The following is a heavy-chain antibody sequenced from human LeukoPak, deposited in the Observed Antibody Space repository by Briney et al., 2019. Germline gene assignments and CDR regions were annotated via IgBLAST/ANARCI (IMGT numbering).Heavy chain of an antibody. CDR1: GFTLSGYS. J-gene: IGHJ4*02. Sequence: GGSLRLSCAASGFTLSGYSMNWVRQAPGKGLEWVTFISSGSSFLYYADSVKGRFTISRDSAKNSLFLQMNSLRAEDTAVYYCSRGDHCSAGSRFFDYWGQGTLVTVSS. CDR2: ISSGSSFL. D-gene: IGHD2-15*01. CDR3: SRGDHCSAGSRFFDY. V-gene: IGHV3-21*01.